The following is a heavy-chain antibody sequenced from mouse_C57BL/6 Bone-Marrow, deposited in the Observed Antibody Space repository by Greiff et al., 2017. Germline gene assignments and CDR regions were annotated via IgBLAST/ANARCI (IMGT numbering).Heavy chain of an antibody. CDR2: IWWDDDK. V-gene: IGHV8-8*01. Sequence: QVTLKESGPGILQPSQTLSLTCSFSGFSLSTFGMGVGWIRQPSGKGLEWLAHIWWDDDKYYNPALKSQHTISKDTSKNQVFLKIANVDTADTATYYCARSLYYYGSSYALSVFDYWGQGTTLTVSS. D-gene: IGHD1-1*01. CDR3: ARSLYYYGSSYALSVFDY. J-gene: IGHJ2*01. CDR1: GFSLSTFGMG.